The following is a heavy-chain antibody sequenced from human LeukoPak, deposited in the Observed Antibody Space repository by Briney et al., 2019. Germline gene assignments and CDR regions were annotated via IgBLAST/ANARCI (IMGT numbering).Heavy chain of an antibody. CDR1: GYTFTSYA. V-gene: IGHV1-18*01. J-gene: IGHJ6*02. CDR3: ARGYSYGSDYYYGMDV. CDR2: IRGYNGNT. D-gene: IGHD5-18*01. Sequence: ASVKVSCKASGYTFTSYAISWVRQAPGQGLEWMGWIRGYNGNTKYAQKVQGRVTMTTDTSTSTAYMELRSLRSDDTAVYYCARGYSYGSDYYYGMDVWGQGTTVTVSS.